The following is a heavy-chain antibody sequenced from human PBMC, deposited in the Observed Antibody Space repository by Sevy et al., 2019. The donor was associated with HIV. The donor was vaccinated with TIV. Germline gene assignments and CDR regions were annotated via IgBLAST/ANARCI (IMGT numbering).Heavy chain of an antibody. CDR1: GYTFTSYG. CDR2: ISAYNGNT. V-gene: IGHV1-18*01. D-gene: IGHD1-26*01. CDR3: ARDGSGSYYGSSVQH. J-gene: IGHJ1*01. Sequence: ASVKVSCKASGYTFTSYGISWVQQAPGQGLEWMGWISAYNGNTNYAQKLQGRVTMTTDTSTSTAYMELRSLRSDDTAVYYCARDGSGSYYGSSVQHWGQGTLVTVSS.